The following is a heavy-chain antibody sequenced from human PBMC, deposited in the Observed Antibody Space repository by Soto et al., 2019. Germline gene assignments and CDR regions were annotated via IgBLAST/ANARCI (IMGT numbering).Heavy chain of an antibody. CDR2: ITWNSRVL. D-gene: IGHD3-3*01. CDR3: AKGRYDFWSPYYFDS. J-gene: IGHJ4*02. Sequence: SLRLSCVGTGLNFDEFAMHWVRQAPGKGLEWVSGITWNSRVLAYADSVKGRFTTSRDNARNSLYLQMDSLRDEDTALYYCAKGRYDFWSPYYFDSWGQGTLVTVSS. V-gene: IGHV3-9*01. CDR1: GLNFDEFA.